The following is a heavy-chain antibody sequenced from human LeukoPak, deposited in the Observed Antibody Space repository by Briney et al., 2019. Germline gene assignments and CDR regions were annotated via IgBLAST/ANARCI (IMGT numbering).Heavy chain of an antibody. V-gene: IGHV4-59*01. D-gene: IGHD3-3*01. J-gene: IGHJ4*02. CDR3: AGRSSIWSGYQDTLYYFDS. CDR1: GGSISSYY. CDR2: IYYSGST. Sequence: SETLSLTCTVSGGSISSYYWSWIRQPPGKRLEWIGHIYYSGSTNYNPSLKSRVTISVDTSKNQFSLKLSSVTAADTAVYYCAGRSSIWSGYQDTLYYFDSWGQGTLVTVSS.